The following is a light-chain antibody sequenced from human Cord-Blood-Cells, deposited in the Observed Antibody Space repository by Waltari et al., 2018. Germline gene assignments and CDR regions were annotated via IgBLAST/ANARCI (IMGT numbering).Light chain of an antibody. J-gene: IGLJ3*02. Sequence: QSVLTQPPPVSGAPGQRGTIPCTGRSSDIGAGYDVHWYQQLPGTAPKPLLYGNSSRPSGVPDRFSGSKSGTSASLAITGLQAEGEADYYCQSYDSSLSGSVFGGGTKLTVL. CDR2: GNS. CDR3: QSYDSSLSGSV. V-gene: IGLV1-40*01. CDR1: SSDIGAGYD.